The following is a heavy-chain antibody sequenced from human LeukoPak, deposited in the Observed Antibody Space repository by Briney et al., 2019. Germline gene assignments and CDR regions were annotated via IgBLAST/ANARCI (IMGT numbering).Heavy chain of an antibody. Sequence: SETLSLTCTVSGGAISSGSYYWSWIRQPAGKGLEWIGRIYTSGSTNYNPSLKSRVTISVDTSKNQFSLKLSSVTAADTAVYYCARGPNPYSSSWYGRWFDPWGQGTLVTVSS. J-gene: IGHJ5*02. CDR3: ARGPNPYSSSWYGRWFDP. CDR2: IYTSGST. V-gene: IGHV4-61*02. D-gene: IGHD6-13*01. CDR1: GGAISSGSYY.